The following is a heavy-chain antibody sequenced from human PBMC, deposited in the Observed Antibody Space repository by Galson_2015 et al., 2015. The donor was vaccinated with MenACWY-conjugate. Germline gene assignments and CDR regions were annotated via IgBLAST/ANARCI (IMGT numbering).Heavy chain of an antibody. CDR1: GGTFSSYG. J-gene: IGHJ5*02. CDR2: IIPIFGAA. D-gene: IGHD6-13*01. V-gene: IGHV1-69*13. CDR3: ARDGHSSTWNQYNWFDP. Sequence: SVKVSCKASGGTFSSYGISWVRQAPRQGPEWMGAIIPIFGAANYAQRFQGRVTMTADESTTTAYMELSSLRSEDTAVYYCARDGHSSTWNQYNWFDPWGQGTLVTVSS.